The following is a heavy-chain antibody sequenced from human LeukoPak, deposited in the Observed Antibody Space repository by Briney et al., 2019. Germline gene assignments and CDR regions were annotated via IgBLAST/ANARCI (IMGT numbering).Heavy chain of an antibody. D-gene: IGHD2-2*01. CDR1: GGSISSYY. CDR2: IYYSGST. Sequence: SETLSLTCTVSGGSISSYYRSWIRQPPGKGLEWIGYIYYSGSTNYNPSLKSRVTISVDTSKNQFSLKLSSVTAADTAVYYCARAGYCSSTSCYVSWFDPWGQGTLVTVSS. CDR3: ARAGYCSSTSCYVSWFDP. J-gene: IGHJ5*02. V-gene: IGHV4-59*01.